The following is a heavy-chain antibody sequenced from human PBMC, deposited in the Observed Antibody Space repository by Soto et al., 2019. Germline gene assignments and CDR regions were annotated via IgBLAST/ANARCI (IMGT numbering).Heavy chain of an antibody. V-gene: IGHV4-31*03. D-gene: IGHD6-13*01. CDR3: ARSFWGAAAVYFDY. J-gene: IGHJ4*02. Sequence: QVQLQESGPGLVKPSQTLSLTCTVSGGSISSGGYYWSWIRQHPGKGLEWIGYIYYSGSTYYNPSLESRVTISVDTSKNQFSLKLSSVTAADTAVYYCARSFWGAAAVYFDYWGQGTLVTVPS. CDR2: IYYSGST. CDR1: GGSISSGGYY.